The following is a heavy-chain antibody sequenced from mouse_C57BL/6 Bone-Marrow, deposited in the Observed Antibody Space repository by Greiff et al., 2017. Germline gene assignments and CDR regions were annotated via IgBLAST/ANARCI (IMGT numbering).Heavy chain of an antibody. CDR2: IYPGSGST. CDR1: GYTFTSYW. Sequence: QVQLQQPGAELVKPGASVQMSCKASGYTFTSYWITWVKPRPGQGLEWIGDIYPGSGSTNYNEKFKSKATLTVDTSSSTAYMQLSSLTSEDSAVYYCAREDWYRGTWYAMDYWGQGTSVTVSS. D-gene: IGHD1-1*02. J-gene: IGHJ4*01. CDR3: AREDWYRGTWYAMDY. V-gene: IGHV1-55*01.